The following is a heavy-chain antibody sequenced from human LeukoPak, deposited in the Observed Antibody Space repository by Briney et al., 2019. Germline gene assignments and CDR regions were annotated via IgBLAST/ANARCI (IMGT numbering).Heavy chain of an antibody. D-gene: IGHD6-6*01. Sequence: PSETLSLTCTVSGGYISSGGYYWSWIRQHPGKGLEWIGYIYYSGSTYYNPSLKSRVTISVDTSKNQFSLNLNSVTAADTAVYYCARGGAARLHFQNWGQGTLVTVSS. CDR1: GGYISSGGYY. CDR2: IYYSGST. J-gene: IGHJ1*01. CDR3: ARGGAARLHFQN. V-gene: IGHV4-31*03.